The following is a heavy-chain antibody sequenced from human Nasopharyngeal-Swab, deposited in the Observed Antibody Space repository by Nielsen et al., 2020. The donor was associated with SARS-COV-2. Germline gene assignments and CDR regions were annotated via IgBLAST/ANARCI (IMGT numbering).Heavy chain of an antibody. CDR3: ARERGNSLDY. V-gene: IGHV3-7*01. D-gene: IGHD4-23*01. J-gene: IGHJ4*02. Sequence: GGSLRLSWAASGFTFSSFWMSWVRHAPGKGLEWVANVKQDGSEKYYVDSVKGRFTISRDNAKNSLYLQMNSLRAEDTAVYYCARERGNSLDYWGQGTLVTVSS. CDR2: VKQDGSEK. CDR1: GFTFSSFW.